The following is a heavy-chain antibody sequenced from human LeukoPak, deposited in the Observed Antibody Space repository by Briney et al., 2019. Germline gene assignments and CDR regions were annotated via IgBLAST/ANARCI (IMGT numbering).Heavy chain of an antibody. CDR3: ARTSSSSVFYFDY. Sequence: QAGGSLRLSCAASGFTFSSYGMRWVRQAPGKGREWVAVIWYDGSNKYYAASVKGRFTISRDNSKNTLYLQMNSLRAEDTAVYYCARTSSSSVFYFDYWGQGTLVTVSS. CDR2: IWYDGSNK. D-gene: IGHD6-6*01. CDR1: GFTFSSYG. J-gene: IGHJ4*02. V-gene: IGHV3-33*01.